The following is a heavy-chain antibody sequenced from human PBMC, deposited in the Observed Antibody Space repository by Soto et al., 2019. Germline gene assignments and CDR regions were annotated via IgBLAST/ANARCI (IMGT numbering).Heavy chain of an antibody. V-gene: IGHV3-74*01. CDR1: GFTFSDCW. J-gene: IGHJ4*02. D-gene: IGHD6-25*01. CDR3: ARVAAVTRGIDD. Sequence: XGSLRLTFVASGFTFSDCWMHWVRQAPGKGLEWVSRVNEHGTDSNYADSVKGRFTISRDNAKNTVYLQMNGLGAEDTAVYYCARVAAVTRGIDDWGQGTLVTVSS. CDR2: VNEHGTDS.